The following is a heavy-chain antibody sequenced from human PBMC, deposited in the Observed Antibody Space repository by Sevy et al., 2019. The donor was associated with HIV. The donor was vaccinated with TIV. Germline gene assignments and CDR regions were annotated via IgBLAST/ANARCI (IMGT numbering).Heavy chain of an antibody. CDR2: ISRSSSTI. Sequence: GGSLRLSCAASGFTFSSYSMNWVRQAPGKGLEWFSYISRSSSTIYYADSVTGRFTIPRDNAKNSLYLQMNSLRDEDTVVYYCARERKMYDSSVYYFHFDYWGQGTLVTVSS. CDR1: GFTFSSYS. CDR3: ARERKMYDSSVYYFHFDY. V-gene: IGHV3-48*02. D-gene: IGHD3-22*01. J-gene: IGHJ4*02.